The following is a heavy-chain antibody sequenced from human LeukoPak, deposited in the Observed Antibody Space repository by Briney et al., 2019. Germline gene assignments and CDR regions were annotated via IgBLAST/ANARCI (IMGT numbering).Heavy chain of an antibody. Sequence: SETLSLTCAVYGGSFSGHYWSWIRQPPGKGLEWIGKINHSGSTNYNPSLKSRVTISVDTSKNQFSLKLSSVTAADTAVYYCARGPSPPSRWGQGTLVTVS. CDR1: GGSFSGHY. CDR2: INHSGST. CDR3: ARGPSPPSR. V-gene: IGHV4-34*01. J-gene: IGHJ4*02.